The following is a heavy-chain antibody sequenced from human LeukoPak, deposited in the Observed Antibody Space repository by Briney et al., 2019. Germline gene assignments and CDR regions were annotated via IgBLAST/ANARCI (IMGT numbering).Heavy chain of an antibody. J-gene: IGHJ4*02. CDR1: GFTFSSYS. CDR2: ISSSSSYI. D-gene: IGHD6-6*01. CDR3: ARDRGIAARPYYFDY. V-gene: IGHV3-21*01. Sequence: GGSLRLSCAASGFTFSSYSMNWVRQAPGKGLEWVSSISSSSSYIYYADSVKGRFTISRDNAKNSLYLQMNSLRAEDTAVYYCARDRGIAARPYYFDYWGQGTLVTVSS.